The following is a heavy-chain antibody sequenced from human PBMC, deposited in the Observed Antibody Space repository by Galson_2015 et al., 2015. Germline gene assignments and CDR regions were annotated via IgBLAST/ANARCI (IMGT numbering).Heavy chain of an antibody. J-gene: IGHJ4*02. CDR1: GFTFSSYR. V-gene: IGHV3-21*01. CDR2: ISSSSSYI. Sequence: SLRLSCAASGFTFSSYRMNWVRQAPGKGLEWVSSISSSSSYIYYADSMKGRFTISRDNAKNSLYLQMNSLRAEDTAVYYCAAGYCSSTSCYGGGYWGQGTLVTVSS. CDR3: AAGYCSSTSCYGGGY. D-gene: IGHD2-2*01.